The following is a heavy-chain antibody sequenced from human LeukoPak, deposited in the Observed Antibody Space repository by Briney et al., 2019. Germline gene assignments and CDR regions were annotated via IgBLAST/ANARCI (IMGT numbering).Heavy chain of an antibody. V-gene: IGHV1-69*13. Sequence: ASVKVSCKASGYTFTSYAMNWVRQAPGQGLEWMGGIIPIFGTANYAQKFQGRVTITADESTSTAYMELSSLRSEDTAVYYCAVYYYDSSGYYDYYYYMDVWGKGTTVTISS. CDR2: IIPIFGTA. D-gene: IGHD3-22*01. J-gene: IGHJ6*03. CDR3: AVYYYDSSGYYDYYYYMDV. CDR1: GYTFTSYA.